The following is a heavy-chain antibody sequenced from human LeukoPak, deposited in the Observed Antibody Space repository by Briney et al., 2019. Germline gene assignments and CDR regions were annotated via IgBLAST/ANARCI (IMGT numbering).Heavy chain of an antibody. CDR3: AKGIVGANFDY. J-gene: IGHJ4*02. D-gene: IGHD1-26*01. CDR2: ISGSGGST. CDR1: GFTFSSYG. V-gene: IGHV3-23*01. Sequence: GGSPRLSCAASGFTFSSYGMSWVRQAPGKGLEWVSAISGSGGSTYYADSVKGRFTISRDNSKNTLYLQMNSLRAEDTAVYYCAKGIVGANFDYWGQGTLVTVSS.